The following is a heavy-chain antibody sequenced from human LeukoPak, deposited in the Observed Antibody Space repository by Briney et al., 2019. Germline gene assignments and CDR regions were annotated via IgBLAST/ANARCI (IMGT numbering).Heavy chain of an antibody. Sequence: SETLSLTCTVSGGSISSSSYYWGWIRQPPGKGLEWIGSIYYSGSTYYNPSLKSRVTISVDTSKNQFSLKLSSVTAADTAVYYCARGSGILTGDGIDYWGQGTLVTVSS. D-gene: IGHD3-9*01. J-gene: IGHJ4*02. V-gene: IGHV4-39*07. CDR2: IYYSGST. CDR1: GGSISSSSYY. CDR3: ARGSGILTGDGIDY.